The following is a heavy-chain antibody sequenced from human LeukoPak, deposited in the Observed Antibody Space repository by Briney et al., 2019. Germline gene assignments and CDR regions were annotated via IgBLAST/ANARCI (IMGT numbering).Heavy chain of an antibody. J-gene: IGHJ5*02. Sequence: GGSLRLSCVVSGFTFSSYEMNWVRQAPGKGLEWVPYISHSGSTIYYADSVKGRFTISRDNAKNSLYLQMNSLRTEDTAVYYCARSRGVDWFDPWGQGTLVTVSS. CDR1: GFTFSSYE. D-gene: IGHD2-15*01. CDR3: ARSRGVDWFDP. CDR2: ISHSGSTI. V-gene: IGHV3-48*03.